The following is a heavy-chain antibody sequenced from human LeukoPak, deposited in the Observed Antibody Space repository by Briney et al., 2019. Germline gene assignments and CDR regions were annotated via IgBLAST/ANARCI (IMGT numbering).Heavy chain of an antibody. CDR1: GGSISSGSYY. Sequence: ASETLSLTCTVSGGSISSGSYYWSWIRQPAGKGLEWIGRIYTSGSTNYNPSLKSRVTISVDTSKNQFSLKLNSVTAADTAVYYCARQYSSSWYTWFDPWGQGTLVTVSS. D-gene: IGHD6-13*01. J-gene: IGHJ5*02. CDR2: IYTSGST. CDR3: ARQYSSSWYTWFDP. V-gene: IGHV4-61*02.